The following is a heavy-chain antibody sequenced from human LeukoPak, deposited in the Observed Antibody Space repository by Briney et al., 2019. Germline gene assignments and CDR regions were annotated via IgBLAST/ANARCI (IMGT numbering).Heavy chain of an antibody. J-gene: IGHJ5*02. CDR3: ARGVVSP. CDR2: ISSSSSYI. V-gene: IGHV3-21*04. Sequence: GGSLRLSCAASGFTFNRYSMNWVRQAPGKGLEWVSSISSSSSYIDYADSVKGRFTISRDNAKNSLYLQMNSLRSEDTAVYYCARGVVSPWGQGTLVTVSS. CDR1: GFTFNRYS.